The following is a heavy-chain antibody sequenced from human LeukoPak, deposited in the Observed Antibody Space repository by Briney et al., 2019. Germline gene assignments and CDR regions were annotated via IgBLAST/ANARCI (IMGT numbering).Heavy chain of an antibody. CDR2: INPNSGGT. CDR1: GYTFTGYY. V-gene: IGHV1-2*02. Sequence: ASVKVSCKASGYTFTGYYMHWVRQAPGQGLEWMGWINPNSGGTNYAQKFQGRVTMTRDTSISTAYMELSRLRSDDTAVYYCAREVTGYSSSWNWFDPWGQGTLVTVSS. D-gene: IGHD6-13*01. CDR3: AREVTGYSSSWNWFDP. J-gene: IGHJ5*02.